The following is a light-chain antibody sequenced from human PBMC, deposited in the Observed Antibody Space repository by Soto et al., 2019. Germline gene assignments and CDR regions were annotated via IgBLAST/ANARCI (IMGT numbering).Light chain of an antibody. CDR3: SSHAGSSAFYV. Sequence: QSALTQPASVSGSPGQSIPISCTGTRSDIGAYDYVSWYQQYPGRVPKLLIHEVTNRPSGVSDRFSGSKSGNTASLTISGRQTEDEADYYCSSHAGSSAFYVFGTGTKVTVL. J-gene: IGLJ1*01. CDR1: RSDIGAYDY. V-gene: IGLV2-14*01. CDR2: EVT.